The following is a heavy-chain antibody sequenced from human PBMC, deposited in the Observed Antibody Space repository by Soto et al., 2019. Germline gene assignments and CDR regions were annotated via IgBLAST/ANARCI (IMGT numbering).Heavy chain of an antibody. D-gene: IGHD3-10*01. CDR2: ISGRGLST. Sequence: LRLSCAASAFTFSSYAMSGVRQAPGKGLEWVSTISGRGLSTYYADSVKGRFTISRDNSENTLYLQMRSLRAEDTAVYYCAKVWFGEESPFDYWGQGTLVTVSS. V-gene: IGHV3-23*01. J-gene: IGHJ4*02. CDR3: AKVWFGEESPFDY. CDR1: AFTFSSYA.